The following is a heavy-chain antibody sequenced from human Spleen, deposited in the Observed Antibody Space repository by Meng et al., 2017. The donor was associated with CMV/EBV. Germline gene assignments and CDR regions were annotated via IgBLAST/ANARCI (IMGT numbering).Heavy chain of an antibody. Sequence: GESLKISCAASGFTFSSYWMHWVRQAPGKGLVWVSRINSDGSSTTYADYVKGRFTISRDNAKQSLYLQMKRLSVEETAMYYCVRGWAFSYWGQGTLVTVSS. D-gene: IGHD2/OR15-2a*01. CDR3: VRGWAFSY. J-gene: IGHJ4*02. V-gene: IGHV3-74*01. CDR1: GFTFSSYW. CDR2: INSDGSST.